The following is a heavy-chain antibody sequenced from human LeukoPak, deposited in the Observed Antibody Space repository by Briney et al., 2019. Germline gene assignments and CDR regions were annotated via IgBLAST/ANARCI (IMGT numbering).Heavy chain of an antibody. CDR3: AGIVVVPAAIQLDAFDI. CDR1: GGSISSYY. D-gene: IGHD2-2*01. Sequence: SETLSLTCTVSGGSISSYYWSWIRQPAGKGLEWIGRIYTSGSTNYNPSLKSRVTMSVDTSKNQFSLKLSSVTAADTAVYYCAGIVVVPAAIQLDAFDIWGQGTMVTVSS. V-gene: IGHV4-4*07. CDR2: IYTSGST. J-gene: IGHJ3*02.